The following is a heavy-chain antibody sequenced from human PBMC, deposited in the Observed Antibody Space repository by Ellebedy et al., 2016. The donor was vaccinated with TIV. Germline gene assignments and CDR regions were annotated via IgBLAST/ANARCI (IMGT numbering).Heavy chain of an antibody. V-gene: IGHV4-59*01. CDR2: IYYSGST. Sequence: SETLSLXXTVSGGSISSYYWSWIRQPPGKGLEWIGYIYYSGSTNYNPSLKSRVTISVDTSKNQFSLKLSSVTAADTAVYYCARGTVAGTGRVYNWFDPWGQGTLVTVSS. D-gene: IGHD6-19*01. CDR1: GGSISSYY. J-gene: IGHJ5*02. CDR3: ARGTVAGTGRVYNWFDP.